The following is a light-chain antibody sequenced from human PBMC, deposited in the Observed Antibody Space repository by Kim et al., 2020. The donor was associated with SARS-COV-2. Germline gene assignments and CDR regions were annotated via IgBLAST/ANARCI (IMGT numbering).Light chain of an antibody. CDR3: NSRDSSGNFWV. V-gene: IGLV3-19*01. CDR1: SLRSFY. CDR2: GKN. Sequence: SSELTQDPAVSVALGQTVRITCQGDSLRSFYPSWYQQKPGRAPELVIYGKNNRPLGIPDRFSGSTSGNTASLTITGAQAEDEADYYCNSRDSSGNFWVFG. J-gene: IGLJ3*02.